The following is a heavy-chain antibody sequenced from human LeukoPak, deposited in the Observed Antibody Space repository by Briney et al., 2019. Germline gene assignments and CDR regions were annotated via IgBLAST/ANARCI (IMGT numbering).Heavy chain of an antibody. CDR2: IYHSGST. CDR3: ARGGNYYDSSGYLSTFNP. CDR1: GGSFSGYY. Sequence: SETLSLTCAVYGGSFSGYYWSWIRQPPGKGLEWIGSIYHSGSTYYNPSLKSRVTISVDTSKNQFSLKLSSVTAADTAVYYCARGGNYYDSSGYLSTFNPWGQGTLVTVSS. V-gene: IGHV4-34*01. J-gene: IGHJ5*02. D-gene: IGHD3-22*01.